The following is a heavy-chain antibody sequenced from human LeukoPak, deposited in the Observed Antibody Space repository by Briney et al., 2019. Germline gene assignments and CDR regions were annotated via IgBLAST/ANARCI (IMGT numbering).Heavy chain of an antibody. D-gene: IGHD4-11*01. V-gene: IGHV1-69*05. CDR3: ARGRLPVTPSGSDT. Sequence: GASVKVSCKASGGTFSSYAISWVRQAPGQGLEWMGRIIPIFGTTNYAQKFQGRVTITTDKSTSTAYMELRRLRSEDTAVYYCARGRLPVTPSGSDTWGQGTLVTVSS. J-gene: IGHJ5*02. CDR2: IIPIFGTT. CDR1: GGTFSSYA.